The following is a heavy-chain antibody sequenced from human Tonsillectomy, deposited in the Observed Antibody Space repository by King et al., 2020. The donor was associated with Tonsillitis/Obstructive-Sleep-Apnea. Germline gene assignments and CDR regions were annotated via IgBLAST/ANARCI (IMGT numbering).Heavy chain of an antibody. Sequence: VQLVESGGVVVQPGGSLRLSCAASGFTFDDYSMHWVRQAPGKALEWVSLITWDGGSKSYAVSVKGGFTISRDNSKNSLYLQMNSLRTEDTALYYCAKERAPLGELSPGALDIWGLATMVTVSS. J-gene: IGHJ3*02. CDR2: ITWDGGSK. CDR1: GFTFDDYS. D-gene: IGHD3-16*02. CDR3: AKERAPLGELSPGALDI. V-gene: IGHV3-43*01.